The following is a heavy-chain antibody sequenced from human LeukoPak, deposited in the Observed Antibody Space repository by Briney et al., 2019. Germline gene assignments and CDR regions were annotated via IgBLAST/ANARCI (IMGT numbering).Heavy chain of an antibody. J-gene: IGHJ4*02. D-gene: IGHD1-26*01. CDR1: GFTSGFNYSEFW. V-gene: IGHV3-7*01. CDR2: IKQDGSEK. CDR3: ARDKIVGATCFDY. Sequence: GGSLRLSCVASGFTSGFNYSEFWMNWVRQAPGKGLEWVANIKQDGSEKYYVDSVKGRFTISRDNAKNSLYLQMNSLRAEDTAVYYCARDKIVGATCFDYWGQGTLVTVSS.